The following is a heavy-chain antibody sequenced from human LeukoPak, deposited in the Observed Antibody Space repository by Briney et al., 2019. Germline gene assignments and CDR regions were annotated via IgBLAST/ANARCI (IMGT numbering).Heavy chain of an antibody. Sequence: KPSETLSLTCSVSGGSINSHYWSWIRQPPGKRLGCLGYIFNTGNTNYNPSLASRFTMSVDTSRAQFFLRLSPVTAADTAIYYCASRPADTTWYGVFDYWSQGTLVTVSS. D-gene: IGHD3-10*01. CDR2: IFNTGNT. CDR3: ASRPADTTWYGVFDY. J-gene: IGHJ4*02. V-gene: IGHV4-59*11. CDR1: GGSINSHY.